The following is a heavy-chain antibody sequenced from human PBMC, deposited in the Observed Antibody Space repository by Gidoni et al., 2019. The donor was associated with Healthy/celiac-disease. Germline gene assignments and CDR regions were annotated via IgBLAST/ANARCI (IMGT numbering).Heavy chain of an antibody. CDR3: AREGTMVRGVIITGYFDY. V-gene: IGHV3-21*01. CDR1: GFTFSSYS. Sequence: EVQLVESGGGLVKPGGSLRLSCAASGFTFSSYSMNWVRQAPGKGLEWVSSISSSSSYIYYADSVKGRFTISRDNAKNSLYLQMNSLRAEDTAVYYCAREGTMVRGVIITGYFDYWGQGTLVTVSS. CDR2: ISSSSSYI. J-gene: IGHJ4*02. D-gene: IGHD3-10*01.